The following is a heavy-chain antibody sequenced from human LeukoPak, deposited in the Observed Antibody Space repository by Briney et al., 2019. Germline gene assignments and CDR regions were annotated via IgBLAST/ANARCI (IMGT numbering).Heavy chain of an antibody. CDR3: ARDWNYGSFDY. CDR2: ISAYNGNT. CDR1: GYTFTIYG. V-gene: IGHV1-18*01. Sequence: ASVNVSFKASGYTFTIYGISWVRLAHGQGLEWMGWISAYNGNTNYAQKLQGRVTMTTDTSTSTAYMELRSLRSDDTAVYYCARDWNYGSFDYWGQGTLVTVSS. D-gene: IGHD1-7*01. J-gene: IGHJ4*02.